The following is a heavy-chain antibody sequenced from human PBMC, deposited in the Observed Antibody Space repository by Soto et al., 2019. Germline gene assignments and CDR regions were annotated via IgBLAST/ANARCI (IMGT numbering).Heavy chain of an antibody. CDR3: ARVVTVVKSFHYWYFDL. Sequence: SETLSLTCTVSGGSISSYYWSWIRQPPGKGLEWIGYIYYSGSTNYNPSLKSRVTISVDTSKNQFSLKLSSVTAADTAVYYCARVVTVVKSFHYWYFDLWGRGTLVTVSS. D-gene: IGHD2-15*01. CDR1: GGSISSYY. CDR2: IYYSGST. V-gene: IGHV4-59*01. J-gene: IGHJ2*01.